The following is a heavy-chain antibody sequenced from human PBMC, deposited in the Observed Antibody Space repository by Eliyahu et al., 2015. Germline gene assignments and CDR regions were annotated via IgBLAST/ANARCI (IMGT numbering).Heavy chain of an antibody. Sequence: QVQLQQWGAGLLKPSETLSLTCAVYGGSFSGYYWSWIRQPPGKGLEWIGEINHSGSTNYNPSLKSRVTISVDTSKNQFSLKLSSVTAADTAVYYCASNLHRTTSLPGYWGQGTLVTVSS. CDR2: INHSGST. J-gene: IGHJ4*02. CDR1: GGSFSGYY. CDR3: ASNLHRTTSLPGY. V-gene: IGHV4-34*01. D-gene: IGHD4-17*01.